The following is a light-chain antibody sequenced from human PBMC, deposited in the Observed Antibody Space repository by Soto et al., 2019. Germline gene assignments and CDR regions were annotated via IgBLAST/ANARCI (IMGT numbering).Light chain of an antibody. CDR3: QQFNSYLVT. Sequence: IQLTQSPSSLSASVGDRVTITCRASQGISSYLAWYQQKPGKAPKLLIYAASTLQSGVPSRFSGSGSGTDFTLTISSLQPADFATYYCQQFNSYLVTFGGGTKVEIK. CDR2: AAS. CDR1: QGISSY. V-gene: IGKV1-9*01. J-gene: IGKJ4*01.